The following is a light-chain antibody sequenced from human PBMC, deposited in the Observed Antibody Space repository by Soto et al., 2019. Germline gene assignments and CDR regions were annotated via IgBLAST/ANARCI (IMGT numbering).Light chain of an antibody. V-gene: IGLV1-40*01. CDR3: QSYDSSLCHVV. CDR2: GDN. Sequence: QSVLTQPPSVSGAPGQRVTIPCTGSSSNIGSYYDVHWYQQLPGTVPKLLIYGDNNRPSGVPYRFPGSKSATSASLAITGLQAEDEADYYCQSYDSSLCHVVFGGGTKLTVL. J-gene: IGLJ2*01. CDR1: SSNIGSYYD.